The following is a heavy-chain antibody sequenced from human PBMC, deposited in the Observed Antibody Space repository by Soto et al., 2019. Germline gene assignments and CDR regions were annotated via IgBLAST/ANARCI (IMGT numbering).Heavy chain of an antibody. V-gene: IGHV3-30*18. CDR3: AKDLRSAGSGWYYFDY. Sequence: QVQLVESGGGVDQHGRSLRLSCAASGFTFSTYDMHWVRQAPGKGLEWVAIMSYDGSEKYYTDSVKGRFSISRDNSKNTLYLQMNSLRVEDTAMYYCAKDLRSAGSGWYYFDYWGQGTLVTVSS. CDR1: GFTFSTYD. CDR2: MSYDGSEK. D-gene: IGHD6-19*01. J-gene: IGHJ4*02.